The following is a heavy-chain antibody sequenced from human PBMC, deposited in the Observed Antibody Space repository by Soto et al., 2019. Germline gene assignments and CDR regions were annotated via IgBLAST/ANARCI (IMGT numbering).Heavy chain of an antibody. CDR2: IYYNGNT. J-gene: IGHJ4*02. D-gene: IGHD3-22*01. CDR1: GGSVNSANYY. Sequence: SETLSLTCSVSGGSVNSANYYWSWMRQPPGKGLEWIGFIYYNGNTKYNPSLKSRVTISLDTSKNQFSLNLTSVTAADAAVYYCSRDNSGYFPNYWGQGTLVTVSS. CDR3: SRDNSGYFPNY. V-gene: IGHV4-61*01.